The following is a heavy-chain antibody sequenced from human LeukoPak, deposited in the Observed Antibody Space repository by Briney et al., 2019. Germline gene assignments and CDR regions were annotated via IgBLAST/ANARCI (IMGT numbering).Heavy chain of an antibody. V-gene: IGHV3-30*02. CDR3: AKGKWGLTINNFDV. CDR1: GFTFSRYG. Sequence: GGSLRLSCAASGFTFSRYGMDWIRQAPGKGLEWVAFIRSDASNKYYADSVKGRFTISRDNAKNSLYLQMNSLRAEDTAVYYCAKGKWGLTINNFDVWGQGTMVTVSS. J-gene: IGHJ3*01. CDR2: IRSDASNK. D-gene: IGHD3-9*01.